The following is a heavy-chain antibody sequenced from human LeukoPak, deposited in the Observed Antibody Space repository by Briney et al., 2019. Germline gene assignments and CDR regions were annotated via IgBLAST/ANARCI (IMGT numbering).Heavy chain of an antibody. J-gene: IGHJ4*02. CDR2: INPTGGRT. V-gene: IGHV1-46*01. CDR3: ARGGRGRTSSGWPLDY. Sequence: ASVKVSCKASGYTFTSYYIHWVRQAPGQGLEWMGMINPTGGRTRYAQKFQGRVTMTRNTSISTAYMELSSLRSEDTAVYYCARGGRGRTSSGWPLDYWGQGTLVTVSS. CDR1: GYTFTSYY. D-gene: IGHD6-19*01.